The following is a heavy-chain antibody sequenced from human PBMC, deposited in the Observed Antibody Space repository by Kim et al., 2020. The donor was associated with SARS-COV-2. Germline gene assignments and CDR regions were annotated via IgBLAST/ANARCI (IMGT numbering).Heavy chain of an antibody. D-gene: IGHD3-9*01. J-gene: IGHJ5*02. CDR3: AHSRYFDWLEPKETNNWFDP. Sequence: SGPTLVNPTQTLTLTCTFSGFSLSTSGVGVGWIRQPPGKALEWLALIYWDDDKRYSPSLKSRLTITKDTSKNQVVLTMTNMDPVDTATYYCAHSRYFDWLEPKETNNWFDPWGQGTLVTVSS. V-gene: IGHV2-5*02. CDR1: GFSLSTSGVG. CDR2: IYWDDDK.